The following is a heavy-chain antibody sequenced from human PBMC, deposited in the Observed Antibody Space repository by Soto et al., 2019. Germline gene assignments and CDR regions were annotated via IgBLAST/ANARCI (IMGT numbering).Heavy chain of an antibody. D-gene: IGHD1-26*01. J-gene: IGHJ4*02. Sequence: AXVKVSCKASGYTFTIYYMHWVRQAPGQGLEWMGIISPSGGSTSDAQKFQGRVTMTRDTSTSTVYMELSSLRSEDTAVYYCASVGADFDYWGQGTLVTVSS. CDR3: ASVGADFDY. CDR2: ISPSGGST. V-gene: IGHV1-46*01. CDR1: GYTFTIYY.